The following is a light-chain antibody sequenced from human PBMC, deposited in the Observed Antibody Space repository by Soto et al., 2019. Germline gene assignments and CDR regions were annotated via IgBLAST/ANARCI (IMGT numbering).Light chain of an antibody. V-gene: IGKV1-5*03. CDR1: QTISSW. CDR3: LQDYNYPWT. Sequence: DIQMTQSPSTLSASVGDRVTIACRASQTISSWLAWYQQKPGKAPNLLIYQASSLESGVPSRFSGSGSGTEFTLTISSLQPDDFATYYCLQDYNYPWTFGQGTKVDIK. CDR2: QAS. J-gene: IGKJ1*01.